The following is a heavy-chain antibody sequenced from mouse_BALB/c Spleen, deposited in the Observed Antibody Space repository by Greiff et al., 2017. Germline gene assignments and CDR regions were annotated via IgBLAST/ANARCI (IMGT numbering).Heavy chain of an antibody. Sequence: EVKLQESGAELVRSGASVKLSCTASGFNIKDYYMHWVKQRPEQGLEWIGWIDPENGDTEYAPKFQGKATMTADTSSNTAYLQLSSLTSEDTAVYYCNALLRLRRYFDVWGAGTTVTVSS. J-gene: IGHJ1*01. CDR1: GFNIKDYY. CDR2: IDPENGDT. CDR3: NALLRLRRYFDV. D-gene: IGHD1-2*01. V-gene: IGHV14-4*02.